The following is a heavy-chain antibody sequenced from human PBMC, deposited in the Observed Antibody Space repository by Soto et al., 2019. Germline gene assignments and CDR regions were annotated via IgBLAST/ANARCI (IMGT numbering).Heavy chain of an antibody. D-gene: IGHD3-3*01. V-gene: IGHV4-34*01. CDR1: GGSISGGVGGLYY. CDR2: INHSGST. CDR3: ARGRNVLRFLEPFSDY. J-gene: IGHJ4*02. Sequence: SETLSLTCTVSGGSISGGVGGLYYWSWIRQPPGKGLEWIGEINHSGSTNYNPSLKSRVTISVDTSKNQFSLKLSSVTAADTAVYYCARGRNVLRFLEPFSDYWGQGTLVTVSS.